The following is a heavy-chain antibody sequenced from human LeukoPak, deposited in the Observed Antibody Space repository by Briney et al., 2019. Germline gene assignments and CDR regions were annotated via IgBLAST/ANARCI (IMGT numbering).Heavy chain of an antibody. CDR2: IKQDGSEK. J-gene: IGHJ4*02. CDR3: ARDPSSYYYGSGRNY. D-gene: IGHD3-10*01. Sequence: GGSLRLSCAASGFTFSSYWMSWVRQAPGKGLEWVANIKQDGSEKYYVDSVKGRFTISRDNAKNSLYLQMNSLRAEDTAVYYCARDPSSYYYGSGRNYWGQGTLVTVSS. V-gene: IGHV3-7*01. CDR1: GFTFSSYW.